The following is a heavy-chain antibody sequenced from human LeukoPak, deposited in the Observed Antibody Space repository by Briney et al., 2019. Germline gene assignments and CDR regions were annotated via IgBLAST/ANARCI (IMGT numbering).Heavy chain of an antibody. J-gene: IGHJ4*02. Sequence: SQTLSLTCTVSGGSISSGDYYWSWIRQPPGKGLEWIGEINHSGSTNYNPSLKSRVTISVDTSKNQFSLKLSSVTAADTAVYYCARGRYCLGYCSGGSLGGPYFDYWGQGTLVTVSS. CDR2: INHSGST. CDR1: GGSISSGDYY. V-gene: IGHV4-30-4*08. D-gene: IGHD2-15*01. CDR3: ARGRYCLGYCSGGSLGGPYFDY.